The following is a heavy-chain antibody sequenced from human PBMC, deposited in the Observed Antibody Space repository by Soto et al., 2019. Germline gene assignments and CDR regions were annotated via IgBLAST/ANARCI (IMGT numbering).Heavy chain of an antibody. V-gene: IGHV4-34*01. D-gene: IGHD2-15*01. CDR3: ARGSRMRIPAARGRDYYYRGLDV. Sequence: QVQLQQWGAGLLKPSETLSLNCAVYGGSFSGYYWSWIRQPPGPGLEWLGEINHRGSINYNPSHKSRVTMSVDTSKNQFSLKLNSVTAAGTAVFYCARGSRMRIPAARGRDYYYRGLDVWGQGTAVTVSS. CDR1: GGSFSGYY. J-gene: IGHJ6*02. CDR2: INHRGSI.